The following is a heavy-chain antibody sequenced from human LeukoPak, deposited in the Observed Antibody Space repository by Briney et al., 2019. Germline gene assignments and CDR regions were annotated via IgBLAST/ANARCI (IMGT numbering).Heavy chain of an antibody. CDR3: AKYSCRLIRPCHFDY. Sequence: PGGSLRLSCAASGFTFSSYAMSWVRQAPGKGLEWVSAISGSGGSTYYADSVKGRYTISRDNSNNTLYLQMNSLRAEDTAVYYCAKYSCRLIRPCHFDYWGQGTLVTVSS. D-gene: IGHD2-21*01. CDR1: GFTFSSYA. CDR2: ISGSGGST. V-gene: IGHV3-23*01. J-gene: IGHJ4*02.